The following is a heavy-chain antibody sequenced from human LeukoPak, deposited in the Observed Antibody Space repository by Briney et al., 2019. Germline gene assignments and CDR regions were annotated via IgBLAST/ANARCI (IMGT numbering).Heavy chain of an antibody. Sequence: SETLSLTCAVYGASFRAYYWSWIRQAPGKGLEWIGEINDSGHARYNASLKSRVTISVDTSKSQFSLKLSSVTAADTAVYYCARHKKINVNFDYWGQGTLVTVSS. J-gene: IGHJ4*02. CDR3: ARHKKINVNFDY. CDR2: INDSGHA. CDR1: GASFRAYY. V-gene: IGHV4-34*01.